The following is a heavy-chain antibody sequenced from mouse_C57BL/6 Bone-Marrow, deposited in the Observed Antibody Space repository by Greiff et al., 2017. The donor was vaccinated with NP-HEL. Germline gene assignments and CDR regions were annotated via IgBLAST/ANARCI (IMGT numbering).Heavy chain of an antibody. D-gene: IGHD1-1*01. Sequence: EVQLMESGGGLVKPGGSLKLSCAASGFTFSDHGMHWVRQAPEKGLEWVAYICSCSCTIYYADTVKGRFTISRDNAKNTLFLRMTSLMSEDTAVDYCARRFNYCGSSSFAYWGQGTLVTVSA. V-gene: IGHV5-17*01. J-gene: IGHJ3*01. CDR2: ICSCSCTI. CDR1: GFTFSDHG. CDR3: ARRFNYCGSSSFAY.